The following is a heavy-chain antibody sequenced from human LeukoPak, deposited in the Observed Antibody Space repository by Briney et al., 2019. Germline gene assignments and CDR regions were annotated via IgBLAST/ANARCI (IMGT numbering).Heavy chain of an antibody. CDR1: GGSISSYY. CDR2: IYYSGST. Sequence: SETLSLTCTVSGGSISSYYWSWIRQPPGKGLEWIGYIYYSGSTNYNPSLKSRVTISVDTSKNQFSLKLSSVTAADTAVYYCARGAYYYDSSGYYLDAFDIWGQGTMVTVSS. D-gene: IGHD3-22*01. J-gene: IGHJ3*02. V-gene: IGHV4-59*12. CDR3: ARGAYYYDSSGYYLDAFDI.